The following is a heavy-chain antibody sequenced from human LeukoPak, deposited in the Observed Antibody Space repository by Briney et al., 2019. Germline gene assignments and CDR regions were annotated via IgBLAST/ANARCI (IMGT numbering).Heavy chain of an antibody. CDR3: AKSSGYSSSWYLKY. J-gene: IGHJ4*02. CDR2: ISGSGGST. CDR1: GFTFSSYA. Sequence: GGSLRLSCAASGFTFSSYAMSWVCQAPGKGLEWVSAISGSGGSTYYADSVKGRFTISRDNSKNTLYLQMNSLRAEDTAVYYCAKSSGYSSSWYLKYWGQGTLVTVSS. V-gene: IGHV3-23*01. D-gene: IGHD6-13*01.